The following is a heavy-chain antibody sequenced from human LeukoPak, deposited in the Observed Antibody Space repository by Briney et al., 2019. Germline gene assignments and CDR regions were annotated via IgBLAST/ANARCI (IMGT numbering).Heavy chain of an antibody. V-gene: IGHV3-7*03. CDR3: ARERGDVVVPNHTPGIDY. Sequence: GGSLRLSCAASGFTVSSYWISWVRQAPGKGLEWVANIKQDGSEKYSVDSVKGRFTISRDNAKNSLYLQMDSLRADDTAVYYCARERGDVVVPNHTPGIDYWGQGTLVTVSS. CDR2: IKQDGSEK. CDR1: GFTVSSYW. D-gene: IGHD2-15*01. J-gene: IGHJ4*02.